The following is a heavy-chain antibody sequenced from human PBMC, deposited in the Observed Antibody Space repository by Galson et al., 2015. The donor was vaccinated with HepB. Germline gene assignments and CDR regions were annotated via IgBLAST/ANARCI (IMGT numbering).Heavy chain of an antibody. J-gene: IGHJ6*02. D-gene: IGHD3-22*01. CDR2: IDPSDSYT. V-gene: IGHV5-10-1*01. Sequence: QSGAEVKKPGESLRISCKGSGYSLTTYWISWVRQMPGKGLEWMGWIDPSDSYTTYSPSFQGHVTISTDKSISTAYLQWSSLKASDTAMYYCASMYYYDSSGYSTYYYYGMDVWGQGTTVTVSS. CDR3: ASMYYYDSSGYSTYYYYGMDV. CDR1: GYSLTTYW.